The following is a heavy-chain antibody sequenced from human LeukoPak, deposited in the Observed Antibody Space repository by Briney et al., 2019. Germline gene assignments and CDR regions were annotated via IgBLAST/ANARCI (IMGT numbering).Heavy chain of an antibody. V-gene: IGHV3-13*01. CDR1: GFTFSRYD. CDR3: ARSVPGGSGWMGSIEY. CDR2: IGTAGDT. J-gene: IGHJ4*02. D-gene: IGHD6-19*01. Sequence: GGSPRLSCAASGFTFSRYDMHWVRQSTGKGLEWVSGIGTAGDTFYLGSVKGRFTISRENAKNSLYLQMNSLRVGDTAVYYCARSVPGGSGWMGSIEYWGQGTLVTVPS.